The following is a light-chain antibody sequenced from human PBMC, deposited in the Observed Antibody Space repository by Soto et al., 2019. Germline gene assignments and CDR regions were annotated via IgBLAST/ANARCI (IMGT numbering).Light chain of an antibody. V-gene: IGKV3-20*01. CDR3: QQYCGSPTVT. CDR2: GAS. CDR1: QGVSSNS. J-gene: IGKJ3*01. Sequence: EIVSTQSPGTLSLSPGERATLSCRASQGVSSNSLAWYQQKPGQAHRLLIFGASSRATGIPDRFSGSGSGTDFTLTISILEPEDFAVYYCQQYCGSPTVTFGPGTKVDIK.